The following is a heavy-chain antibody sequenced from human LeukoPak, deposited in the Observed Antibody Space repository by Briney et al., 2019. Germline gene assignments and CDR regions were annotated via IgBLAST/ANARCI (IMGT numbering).Heavy chain of an antibody. V-gene: IGHV3-74*01. Sequence: GGSLRLSCAASGFTFSSYWMHWVRHAPGKGLVWVSRINSDGSSTSYADSVKGRFTISRDNAKNTLYLQMNSLRAEDTAVYYCARGGIVVVPAARGHYYYYYMDVWGKGTTVTVSS. J-gene: IGHJ6*03. CDR1: GFTFSSYW. CDR2: INSDGSST. CDR3: ARGGIVVVPAARGHYYYYYMDV. D-gene: IGHD2-2*01.